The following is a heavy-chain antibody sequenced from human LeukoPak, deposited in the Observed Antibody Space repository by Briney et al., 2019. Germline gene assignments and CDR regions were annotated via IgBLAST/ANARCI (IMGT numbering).Heavy chain of an antibody. CDR3: ARGTLAGYFLGY. CDR1: GFTFSASA. CDR2: VSDNGGDT. Sequence: GGSLRLSCTASGFTFSASAMTWVRQAPGKGLEWVSDVSDNGGDTSYADSVKGRFSISRDNAKNTVYLQMNSLRAEDTAQYYCARGTLAGYFLGYWGQGTLVTVSS. V-gene: IGHV3-23*01. D-gene: IGHD3-9*01. J-gene: IGHJ4*02.